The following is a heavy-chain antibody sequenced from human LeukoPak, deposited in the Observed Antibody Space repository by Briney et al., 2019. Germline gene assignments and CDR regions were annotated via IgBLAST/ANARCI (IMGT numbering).Heavy chain of an antibody. CDR2: INHSGST. J-gene: IGHJ4*02. CDR1: GGSFSGYY. CDR3: ARGPAYSSSWYLGYFDY. D-gene: IGHD6-13*01. V-gene: IGHV4-34*01. Sequence: PSETLSLTCTVYGGSFSGYYWSWIRQPPGKGLEWIGEINHSGSTNYNPSLKSRVTISVDTSKNQFSLKLSSVTAADTAVYYCARGPAYSSSWYLGYFDYWGQGTLVTVSS.